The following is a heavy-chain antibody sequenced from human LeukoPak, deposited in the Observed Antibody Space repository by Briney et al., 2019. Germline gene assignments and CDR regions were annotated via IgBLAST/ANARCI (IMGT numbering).Heavy chain of an antibody. CDR1: GFTFSSYA. J-gene: IGHJ3*02. Sequence: GGSLRLSCAASGFTFSSYAMSWVRQAPGKGLEWVSAISGSGGSTYYADSVKGRFTISRDNSKNTLYLQMNSLRAEDTAVYYCVKLGGGRGVTTFGRNAFDIWGQGTMVTVSS. D-gene: IGHD4-17*01. V-gene: IGHV3-23*01. CDR3: VKLGGGRGVTTFGRNAFDI. CDR2: ISGSGGST.